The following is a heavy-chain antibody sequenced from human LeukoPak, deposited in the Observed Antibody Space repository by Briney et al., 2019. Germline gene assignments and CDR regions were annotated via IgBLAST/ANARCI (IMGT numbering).Heavy chain of an antibody. Sequence: KASETLSLTCTVSGGSISSGGYYWSWIRQHPGKGLEWIGYIYYSGSTYCNPSLKSRVTISVDTSKNQFSLKLSSVTAADTAVYYCARERGYYYDSSGYYFDYWGQGTLVTVSS. CDR1: GGSISSGGYY. J-gene: IGHJ4*02. D-gene: IGHD3-22*01. CDR3: ARERGYYYDSSGYYFDY. V-gene: IGHV4-31*03. CDR2: IYYSGST.